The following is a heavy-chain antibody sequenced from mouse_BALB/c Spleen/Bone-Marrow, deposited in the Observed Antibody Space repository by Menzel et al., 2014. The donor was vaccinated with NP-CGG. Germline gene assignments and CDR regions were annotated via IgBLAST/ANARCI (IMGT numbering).Heavy chain of an antibody. CDR1: VYTFTEYT. CDR3: ARNYRYDGSWFAY. Sequence: SGPDLVKPGASVKISCKSSVYTFTEYTMHWVKQSHGKSLEWIGGINPNNGGTSYNQKFKGKATLTVDKSSSTAYMELRSLTSEDSAVYYCARNYRYDGSWFAYWGQGTLVTVSA. J-gene: IGHJ3*01. V-gene: IGHV1-18*01. D-gene: IGHD2-14*01. CDR2: INPNNGGT.